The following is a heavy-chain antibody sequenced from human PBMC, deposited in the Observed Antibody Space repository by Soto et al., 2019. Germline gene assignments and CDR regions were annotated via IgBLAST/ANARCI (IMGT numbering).Heavy chain of an antibody. J-gene: IGHJ6*02. Sequence: SGPTLVNPTQTLTLTCTFSGFSLSTSGVGVGWIRQPPGKALEWLALIYWNDDKRYSPSLKNRLTITKDSSKNQVVLTMTNMEPVDTATYYCAHNLLQWIERKHVGPKRAPESYYIMDVRAQGTTVTVSS. V-gene: IGHV2-5*01. CDR1: GFSLSTSGVG. CDR3: AHNLLQWIERKHVGPKRAPESYYIMDV. CDR2: IYWNDDK. D-gene: IGHD4-4*01.